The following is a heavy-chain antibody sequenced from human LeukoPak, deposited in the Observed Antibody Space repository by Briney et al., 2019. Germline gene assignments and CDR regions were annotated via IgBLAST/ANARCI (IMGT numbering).Heavy chain of an antibody. CDR2: MNPNSGNR. J-gene: IGHJ6*03. CDR1: GYTFTSYD. V-gene: IGHV1-8*03. Sequence: RASVKVSCKASGYTFTSYDINWVRQATGQGLEWMGWMNPNSGNRGYAQKFQGRITITRNTSISTAYMELSSLRSEDTAVYYCARASDSYYYYMDVWGKGTTVTVSS. CDR3: ARASDSYYYYMDV.